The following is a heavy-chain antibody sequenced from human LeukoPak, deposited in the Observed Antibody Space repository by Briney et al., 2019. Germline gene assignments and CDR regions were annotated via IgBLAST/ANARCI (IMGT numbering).Heavy chain of an antibody. CDR3: ARLAFPFY. D-gene: IGHD3-3*02. Sequence: KPSETLSLTCTVSGGSISSGSYYWGWIRQPPGKGLEWIGSIYYSGSTYYNPSLKSRVTISVDTSKNQFSLKLSSVTAADTAVYYCARLAFPFYWGQGTLVTVSS. V-gene: IGHV4-39*01. CDR2: IYYSGST. CDR1: GGSISSGSYY. J-gene: IGHJ4*02.